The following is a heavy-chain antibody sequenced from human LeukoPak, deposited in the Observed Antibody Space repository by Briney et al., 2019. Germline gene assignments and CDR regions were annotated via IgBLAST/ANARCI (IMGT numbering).Heavy chain of an antibody. J-gene: IGHJ3*02. CDR1: GGSISSYY. CDR2: IYTSGST. Sequence: SETLSLTCTVSGGSISSYYWSWIRQPAGKGLEWIGRIYTSGSTNYNPSLKSRVTMSADTSKNQFSLKLSSVTAADTAVYYCARDGWGSSWSLDAFDIWGQGTMVTVSS. D-gene: IGHD6-13*01. V-gene: IGHV4-4*07. CDR3: ARDGWGSSWSLDAFDI.